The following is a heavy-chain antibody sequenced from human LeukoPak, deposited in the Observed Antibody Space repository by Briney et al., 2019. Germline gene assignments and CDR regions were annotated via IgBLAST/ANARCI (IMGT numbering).Heavy chain of an antibody. CDR2: INSDGSST. Sequence: QTGGSLRLSCTASGFTLGDHAVSWVRQAPGKGLVWVSRINSDGSSTSYADSVKGRFTISRDNAKNTLYLQMNSLRAEDTAVYYCARDPGARRRYSSGWWSHYWGQGTLVTVSS. CDR3: ARDPGARRRYSSGWWSHY. V-gene: IGHV3-74*01. D-gene: IGHD6-19*01. CDR1: GFTLGDHA. J-gene: IGHJ4*02.